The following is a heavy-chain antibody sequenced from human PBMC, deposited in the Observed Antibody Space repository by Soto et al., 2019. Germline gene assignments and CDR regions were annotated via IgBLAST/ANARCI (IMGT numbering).Heavy chain of an antibody. V-gene: IGHV5-10-1*01. J-gene: IGHJ3*02. D-gene: IGHD2-2*01. Sequence: GESLKISCKGSGYSFTNYWISWVRQMPVKGLEWMGRIDPSDSYTNYSPSFQGHVTISADKSISTAYLQWSSLKASDTAMYYCAAAAMRTEHAFDIWGQGTMVTVSS. CDR1: GYSFTNYW. CDR2: IDPSDSYT. CDR3: AAAAMRTEHAFDI.